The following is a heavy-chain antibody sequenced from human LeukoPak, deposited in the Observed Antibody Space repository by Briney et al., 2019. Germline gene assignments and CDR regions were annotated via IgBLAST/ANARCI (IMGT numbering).Heavy chain of an antibody. CDR2: IYPQDSDT. CDR3: ARMYSSIWYKNEFDY. CDR1: GYNFPGDW. J-gene: IGHJ4*02. D-gene: IGHD6-13*01. Sequence: GESLKISCKASGYNFPGDWIGWVRQVSGKGLEWMGIIYPQDSDTRYSPSFEGQVIISVDKSINTAYLQWNSLKPSDTAIYYCARMYSSIWYKNEFDYWGQGTLVTVSS. V-gene: IGHV5-51*01.